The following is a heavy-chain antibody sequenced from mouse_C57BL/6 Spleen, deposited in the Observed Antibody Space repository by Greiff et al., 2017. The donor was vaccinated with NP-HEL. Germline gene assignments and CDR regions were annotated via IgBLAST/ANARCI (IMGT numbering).Heavy chain of an antibody. Sequence: QVQLQQSGAELVRPGASVTLSCKASGYTFTDYEMHWVKQTPVHGLEWIGAIDPETGGTAYNQKFKGKAILTADKSSSTAYMELRSLTSEDSAVYYCARGGTAQATHAMDYWGQGTSVTVSS. CDR2: IDPETGGT. CDR1: GYTFTDYE. J-gene: IGHJ4*01. D-gene: IGHD3-2*02. V-gene: IGHV1-15*01. CDR3: ARGGTAQATHAMDY.